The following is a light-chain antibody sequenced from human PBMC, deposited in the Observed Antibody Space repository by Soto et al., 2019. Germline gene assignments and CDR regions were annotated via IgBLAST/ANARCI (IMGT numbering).Light chain of an antibody. CDR1: SSNIGSNY. CDR3: AAWDDTLSGLV. CDR2: RAD. Sequence: QAVVTQPPSASGTPGQTVTISCSGRSSNIGSNYVYWYQQLPGTAPRLVLYRADQRPSGVPDRFSGSKSGTSASLAISGLRSEDEADYFCAAWDDTLSGLVFGGGTKVTVL. V-gene: IGLV1-47*01. J-gene: IGLJ2*01.